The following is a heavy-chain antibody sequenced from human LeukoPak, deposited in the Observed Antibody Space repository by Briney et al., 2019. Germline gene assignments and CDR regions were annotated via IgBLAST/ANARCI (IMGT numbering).Heavy chain of an antibody. Sequence: GGSLRLSCAASGFTFSNYAMTWVRQAPGKGLEWVSGISGSGGTTYYADSVKGRFTISRDNSKNTLYLQMNSLRAEDTAVYYCAKQRSEVVPAVLNYWGQGTLVTVSS. V-gene: IGHV3-23*01. CDR3: AKQRSEVVPAVLNY. J-gene: IGHJ4*02. CDR2: ISGSGGTT. D-gene: IGHD2-2*01. CDR1: GFTFSNYA.